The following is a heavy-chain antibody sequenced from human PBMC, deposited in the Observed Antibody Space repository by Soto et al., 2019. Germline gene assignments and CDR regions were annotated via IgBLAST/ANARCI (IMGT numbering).Heavy chain of an antibody. Sequence: GGSLRLSCAASGFTFSSYAMHWVRQAPGKGLEWVAVISYDGGNKYYADSVKGRFTISRDNSKNTLYLQMNSLRAEDTAVYYCARGKPIAAAGSVAFDIWGQGTMVTVSS. CDR2: ISYDGGNK. D-gene: IGHD6-13*01. V-gene: IGHV3-30-3*01. J-gene: IGHJ3*02. CDR3: ARGKPIAAAGSVAFDI. CDR1: GFTFSSYA.